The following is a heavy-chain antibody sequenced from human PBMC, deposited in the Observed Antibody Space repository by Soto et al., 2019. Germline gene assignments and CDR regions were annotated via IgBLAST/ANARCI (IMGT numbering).Heavy chain of an antibody. CDR2: VLASGTGT. Sequence: EVQRLESGGGSVQPGGSLRLSCADSGFTVSTLAMTWVRQAPGKGLEWVSSVLASGTGTYYADSVNGRFTISRDNSKNTVYLQMNSLSAEDTALYYCASVRVGYWGQGTLVTVSS. CDR3: ASVRVGY. CDR1: GFTVSTLA. D-gene: IGHD1-26*01. V-gene: IGHV3-23*01. J-gene: IGHJ4*02.